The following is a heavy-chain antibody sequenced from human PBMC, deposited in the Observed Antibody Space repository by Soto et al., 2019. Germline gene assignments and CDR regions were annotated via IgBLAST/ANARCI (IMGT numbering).Heavy chain of an antibody. CDR2: IYSSGST. D-gene: IGHD3-3*01. V-gene: IGHV4-30-4*01. CDR3: ARGHYDFWSGYSYYFDY. Sequence: SETLSLTCTVSGGSISSGDYYWSWIRQPPGKGLEWIGYIYSSGSTYYNPSLKSRVTISVDTSKNQFSLKLSSVTAADTAVYYCARGHYDFWSGYSYYFDYWGQGTLVTVSS. J-gene: IGHJ4*02. CDR1: GGSISSGDYY.